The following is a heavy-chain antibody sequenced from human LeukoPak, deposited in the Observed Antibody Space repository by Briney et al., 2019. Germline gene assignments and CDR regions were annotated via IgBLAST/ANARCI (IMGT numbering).Heavy chain of an antibody. J-gene: IGHJ4*02. CDR3: ARLNYGDYGPSWDY. D-gene: IGHD4/OR15-4a*01. CDR1: VFTFSSFN. V-gene: IGHV3-21*01. Sequence: GSLRLSCAASVFTFSSFNMNWVRQAPGKGLEWVSSISSTGTYLYYADSVKGRFTISRDNAKNSLYLQMNSLRAEDTAVYYCARLNYGDYGPSWDYWGQGSLVTVSS. CDR2: ISSTGTYL.